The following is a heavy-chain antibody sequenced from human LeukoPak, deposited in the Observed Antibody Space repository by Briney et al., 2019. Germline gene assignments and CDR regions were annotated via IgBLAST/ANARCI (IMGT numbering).Heavy chain of an antibody. V-gene: IGHV3-48*02. CDR2: ISTISSTK. CDR1: GFTFSSYD. D-gene: IGHD4-17*01. Sequence: GGSLRLSCAASGFTFSSYDMNWVRQAPGKGLEWVSYISTISSTKYYADSVKGRFTISRDNAKNSLYLQMNRLRDEDTGVYYCARGKIGYYYGDYDGYWGQGTLVTVSS. CDR3: ARGKIGYYYGDYDGY. J-gene: IGHJ4*02.